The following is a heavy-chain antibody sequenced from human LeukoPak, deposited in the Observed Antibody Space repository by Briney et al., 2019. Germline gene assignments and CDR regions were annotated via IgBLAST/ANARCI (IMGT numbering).Heavy chain of an antibody. D-gene: IGHD1-14*01. J-gene: IGHJ6*02. CDR1: GGTFSSYA. Sequence: GASVKVSCMASGGTFSSYAVIWVRLAPGQGLEWMRGIIPIFGTANYAQKFQGRVTITADESTSTAYMELSSLRSEDTAVYYCARGPEGAGSYGMDISGQGTTVTVSS. CDR3: ARGPEGAGSYGMDI. V-gene: IGHV1-69*13. CDR2: IIPIFGTA.